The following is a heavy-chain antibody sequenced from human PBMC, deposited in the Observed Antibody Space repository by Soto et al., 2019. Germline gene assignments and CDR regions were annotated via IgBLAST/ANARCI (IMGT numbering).Heavy chain of an antibody. CDR2: ISGSGGST. D-gene: IGHD2-15*01. Sequence: PGGSLRLSCAASGFTFSSYAMSWARQAPGKGLEWVSAISGSGGSTYYADSVKGRFTISRDNSKNTLYLQMNSLRAEDTAVYYCAKLTVVPADYYYGMDVWGQGTTVTVSS. CDR3: AKLTVVPADYYYGMDV. V-gene: IGHV3-23*01. J-gene: IGHJ6*02. CDR1: GFTFSSYA.